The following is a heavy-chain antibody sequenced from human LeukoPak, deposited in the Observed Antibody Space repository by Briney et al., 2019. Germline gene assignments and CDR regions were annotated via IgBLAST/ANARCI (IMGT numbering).Heavy chain of an antibody. Sequence: PSETLSLTCSLSGASISSGGHWWTWIRQHPVKGLEWIGYIYYSGNAYYNPSLESRVSISVDTSAIQFSLRLSSVTAADTAVYYCARGHSSSSPYFCNGMDVWGQGTTVTVSS. D-gene: IGHD6-6*01. V-gene: IGHV4-31*03. CDR2: IYYSGNA. CDR3: ARGHSSSSPYFCNGMDV. CDR1: GASISSGGHW. J-gene: IGHJ6*02.